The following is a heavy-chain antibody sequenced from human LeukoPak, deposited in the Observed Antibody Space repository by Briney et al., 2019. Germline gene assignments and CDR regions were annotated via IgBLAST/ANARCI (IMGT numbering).Heavy chain of an antibody. Sequence: GGSLRLSCAASGFTFSSYSMNWVRQAPGKGLEWVSSISSSSSYIYYADSAKGRFTISRDNAENSLYLQMNSLRAEDTAVYYCARDGGSSWYHSLDYWGQGTLGTVSS. V-gene: IGHV3-21*01. J-gene: IGHJ4*02. CDR2: ISSSSSYI. CDR3: ARDGGSSWYHSLDY. CDR1: GFTFSSYS. D-gene: IGHD6-13*01.